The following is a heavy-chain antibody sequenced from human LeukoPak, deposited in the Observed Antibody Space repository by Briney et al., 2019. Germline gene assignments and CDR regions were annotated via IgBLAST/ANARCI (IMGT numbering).Heavy chain of an antibody. CDR1: GFTFSSYS. CDR3: ARVTLFFSGGPFDY. Sequence: GGSLRLSCAGSGFTFSSYSMHWVRQAPGKGLEWVAVISYDGSNKYYADSVKGRFTISRDNSKNTLYLQMNSLRAEDTAVYYCARVTLFFSGGPFDYWGQGTLVTVSS. CDR2: ISYDGSNK. J-gene: IGHJ4*02. D-gene: IGHD3-3*01. V-gene: IGHV3-30*03.